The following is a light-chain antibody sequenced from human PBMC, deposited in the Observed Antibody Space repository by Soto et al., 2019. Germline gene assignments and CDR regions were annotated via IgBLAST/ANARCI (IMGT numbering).Light chain of an antibody. CDR2: EVS. CDR1: ITDVGGYNY. J-gene: IGLJ1*01. V-gene: IGLV2-8*01. CDR3: RSYAGNNIHYV. Sequence: QSALTQTASASGSAGQLVTISCTATITDVGGYNYVSWYQQHPGKATKLMIYEVSKRPSGVPDRFYGSKSGKTASLTVSGLQAEDEADYYCRSYAGNNIHYVFGTGTEITVL.